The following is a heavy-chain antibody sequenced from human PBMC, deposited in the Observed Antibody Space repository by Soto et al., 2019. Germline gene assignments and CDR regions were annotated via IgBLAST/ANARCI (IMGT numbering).Heavy chain of an antibody. CDR2: IYPGDSDT. Sequence: GESLKISCKGSGYSFTSYWIGWVRQMPGKGLEWMGIIYPGDSDTKYSPSFQGQVTMSADKSISTAYLQWSSLKASDTAMYYCARLPYDILTGYPIHFDYWGQGTLVTVSS. D-gene: IGHD3-9*01. V-gene: IGHV5-51*01. CDR3: ARLPYDILTGYPIHFDY. J-gene: IGHJ4*02. CDR1: GYSFTSYW.